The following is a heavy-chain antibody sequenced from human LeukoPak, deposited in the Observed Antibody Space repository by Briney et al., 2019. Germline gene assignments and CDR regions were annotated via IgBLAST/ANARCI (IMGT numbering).Heavy chain of an antibody. CDR3: ARDVGGSLDY. V-gene: IGHV3-7*01. CDR2: IKEDESAK. Sequence: PGGSLRLSCAASGFTFRSYWMAWVRQAPGKGLEWVANIKEDESAKHQADSVKGRFTISRDNAKNSVYLQMSSLRGKDTGVYYCARDVGGSLDYWGQGTLVTVPS. CDR1: GFTFRSYW. D-gene: IGHD1-26*01. J-gene: IGHJ4*02.